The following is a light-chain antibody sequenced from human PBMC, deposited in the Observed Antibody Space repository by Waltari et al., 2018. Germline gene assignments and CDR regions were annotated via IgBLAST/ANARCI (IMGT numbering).Light chain of an antibody. J-gene: IGKJ4*01. Sequence: EIVLTQSPATLSLSPGERATLSCRASQSVGSSLAWYQQRPGQAPRLLIYDASYRATGIPGRFSGIEAETDFTRTISNLEPEEFAVYYCQQRTNWPPSLTFGGGTKVEIK. CDR1: QSVGSS. CDR3: QQRTNWPPSLT. CDR2: DAS. V-gene: IGKV3-11*01.